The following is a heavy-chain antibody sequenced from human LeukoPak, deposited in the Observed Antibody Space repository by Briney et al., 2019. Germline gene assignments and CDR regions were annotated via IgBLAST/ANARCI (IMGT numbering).Heavy chain of an antibody. CDR3: ARVLSGYPSWFDP. D-gene: IGHD3-22*01. V-gene: IGHV4-59*01. J-gene: IGHJ5*02. CDR1: GGSISSYY. CDR2: VYYSGST. Sequence: SETLSLTCTVSGGSISSYYWSWIRQPPGKGLEWIGYVYYSGSTNYNPSLKSRVTISVDTSKNQFSLKLSSVTAADTAVYYCARVLSGYPSWFDPWGQGTLVTVSS.